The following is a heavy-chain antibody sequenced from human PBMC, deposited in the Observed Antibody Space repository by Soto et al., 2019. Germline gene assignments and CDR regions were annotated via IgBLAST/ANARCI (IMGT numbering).Heavy chain of an antibody. CDR1: CGTFSSYA. Sequence: ASVKVSFKASCGTFSSYAISWVRQAPGQGLEWMGGIIPIFGTANYAQKFQGRVTITADESTSTAYMELSSLRSEDTAVYYSAIQSWYRGHYGMDVWGQGTTVTSP. J-gene: IGHJ6*02. V-gene: IGHV1-69*13. CDR2: IIPIFGTA. CDR3: AIQSWYRGHYGMDV. D-gene: IGHD6-13*01.